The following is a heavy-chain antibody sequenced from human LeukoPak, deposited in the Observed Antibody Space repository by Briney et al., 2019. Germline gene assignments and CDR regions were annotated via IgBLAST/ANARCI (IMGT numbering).Heavy chain of an antibody. CDR1: GYTFTGYY. J-gene: IGHJ4*02. CDR2: INPNSGGT. V-gene: IGHV1-2*02. CDR3: ARGELLGGYYFDY. Sequence: GASVKVSCKASGYTFTGYYMHWVRQAPGQGLEWMGWINPNSGGTNYAQKFQGRVTMTRDTFISTAYMELSRLRSDDTAVYYCARGELLGGYYFDYWGQGTLVTVSS. D-gene: IGHD1-26*01.